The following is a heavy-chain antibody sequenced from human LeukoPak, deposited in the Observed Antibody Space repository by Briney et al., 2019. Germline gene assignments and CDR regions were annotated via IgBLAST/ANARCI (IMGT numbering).Heavy chain of an antibody. CDR1: GFTFSSYS. Sequence: GGPLRLSCAASGFTFSSYSMNWVRQAPGKGLEWVSFISSTSTTIYYADSVKGRFTISRDNAKNSLYLQMNSLRDEDTAMYYCTRDLREWGRDWGQGTLVTVSS. D-gene: IGHD2-8*01. CDR3: TRDLREWGRD. J-gene: IGHJ4*02. V-gene: IGHV3-48*02. CDR2: ISSTSTTI.